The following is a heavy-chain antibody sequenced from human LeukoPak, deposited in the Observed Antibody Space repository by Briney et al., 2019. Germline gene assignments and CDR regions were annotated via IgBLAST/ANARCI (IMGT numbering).Heavy chain of an antibody. CDR3: ATPGGYGDYALDY. CDR1: GFTFSSYS. Sequence: GGSLRLSCAASGFTFSSYSMNWVRQAPGKGPEWISSISSSSSYIYYADSVKGRFTISRDNAKNSLYLQMNSLRAEDTAVYYCATPGGYGDYALDYWGQGTLVTVSS. J-gene: IGHJ4*02. CDR2: ISSSSSYI. D-gene: IGHD4-17*01. V-gene: IGHV3-21*01.